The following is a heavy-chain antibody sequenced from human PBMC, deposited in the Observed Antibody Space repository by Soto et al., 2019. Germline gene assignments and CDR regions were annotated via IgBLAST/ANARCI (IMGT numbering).Heavy chain of an antibody. CDR1: GGSISNYY. CDR2: IYYSGST. J-gene: IGHJ6*03. CDR3: ARASTVTNYYYMDV. Sequence: SEPLSLTCTVSGGSISNYYGSLIRQPPGKGLEWIGYIYYSGSTNYNPSLKSRVTISVDTSKNQFSLKLSSVTAADTAVYYCARASTVTNYYYMDVWGKGTTVTVSS. V-gene: IGHV4-59*01. D-gene: IGHD4-17*01.